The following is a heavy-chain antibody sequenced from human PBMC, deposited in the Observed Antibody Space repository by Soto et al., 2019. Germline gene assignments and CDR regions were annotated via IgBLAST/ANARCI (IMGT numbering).Heavy chain of an antibody. D-gene: IGHD1-1*01. V-gene: IGHV4-39*01. CDR2: INFSGST. CDR3: ARRHAPRYTTGNNHFDF. J-gene: IGHJ4*02. Sequence: SETLSLTCTVSGGSVSSESHYWGWIRQPPGKGLEWIGSINFSGSTYYNPSLKSRVTISVDTSKNQFSLNLRSVTAADTAVYYCARRHAPRYTTGNNHFDFWGQGSLVTVSS. CDR1: GGSVSSESHY.